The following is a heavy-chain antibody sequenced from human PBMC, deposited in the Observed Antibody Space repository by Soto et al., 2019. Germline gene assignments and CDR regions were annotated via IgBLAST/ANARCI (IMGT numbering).Heavy chain of an antibody. CDR3: ARDVTYEGIFQH. CDR1: GGSISSGGYS. V-gene: IGHV4-30-2*01. CDR2: IYHSGGT. D-gene: IGHD3-22*01. J-gene: IGHJ1*01. Sequence: PSETLSLTCAVSGGSISSGGYSWSWIRQPPGKGLEWIGYIYHSGGTYYNPSLKSRVTISVDRSKNQFSLKLSSVTAADTAVYYCARDVTYEGIFQHWGQGTLVTVSS.